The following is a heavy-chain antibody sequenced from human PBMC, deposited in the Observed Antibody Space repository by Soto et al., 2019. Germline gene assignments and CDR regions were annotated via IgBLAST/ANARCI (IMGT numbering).Heavy chain of an antibody. CDR2: IYYSGTI. V-gene: IGHV4-39*01. CDR3: ASIYGPYYFDY. CDR1: GGSISNHKYY. D-gene: IGHD4-17*01. J-gene: IGHJ4*02. Sequence: PSETLSLTCTVSGGSISNHKYYWGWIRQPPGKGLEWIGSIYYSGTIYNNPSLKSRVTVSVDTSKNQFSLRLTSVTAADTAIYYCASIYGPYYFDYWGPGALVTVSS.